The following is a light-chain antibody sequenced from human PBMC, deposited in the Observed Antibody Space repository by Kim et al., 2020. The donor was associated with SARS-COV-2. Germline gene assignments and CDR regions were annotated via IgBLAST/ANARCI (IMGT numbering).Light chain of an antibody. CDR2: NVN. V-gene: IGLV2-14*03. CDR1: SSDVGRYNH. J-gene: IGLJ3*02. Sequence: GPSRTIPSRRTSSDVGRYNHVSWYQQHPGKIPKLLVYNVNRWPSGVSNRFSGSKSGNTASLTISGLQAEDEADYYCTSYTSNHTWVFGGGTQLTVL. CDR3: TSYTSNHTWV.